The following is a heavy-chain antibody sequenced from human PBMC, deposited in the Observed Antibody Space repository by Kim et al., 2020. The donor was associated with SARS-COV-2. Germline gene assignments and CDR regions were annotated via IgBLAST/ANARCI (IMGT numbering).Heavy chain of an antibody. V-gene: IGHV1-18*01. Sequence: YNGNTHNAQNLQGRVTMTTDTSTSTAYMGLRSLRSDDTAVYYCAYDAFDIWGQGTMVTVSS. CDR3: AYDAFDI. J-gene: IGHJ3*02. CDR2: YNGNT.